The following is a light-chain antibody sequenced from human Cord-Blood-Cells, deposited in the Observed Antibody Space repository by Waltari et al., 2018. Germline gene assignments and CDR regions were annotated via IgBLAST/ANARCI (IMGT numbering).Light chain of an antibody. CDR1: QSISSY. Sequence: DLPMTQSPSSLSASVGDRVTITCRASQSISSYLNWYQQKPGKAPKLLIYAAASLQSGVPSRFSGSGSGTDFTLTISSLRHEDFATYYCEQSYSTPYTVGQGTKLEIK. CDR2: AAA. V-gene: IGKV1-39*01. CDR3: EQSYSTPYT. J-gene: IGKJ2*01.